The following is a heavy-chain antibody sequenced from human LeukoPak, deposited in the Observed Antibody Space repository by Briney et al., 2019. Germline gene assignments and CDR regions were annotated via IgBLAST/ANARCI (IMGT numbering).Heavy chain of an antibody. CDR1: GFTVGNNY. V-gene: IGHV3-21*01. Sequence: GGSLRLSCAASGFTVGNNYMNWVRKAPGKGLEWVSTIGSSGSYIYYADSVKGRFTISRDNAKNSLYLQMNNLRAEDTAVYYCARDSDSSGWLYYFDYWGQGTLVTVSS. CDR2: IGSSGSYI. CDR3: ARDSDSSGWLYYFDY. J-gene: IGHJ4*02. D-gene: IGHD6-19*01.